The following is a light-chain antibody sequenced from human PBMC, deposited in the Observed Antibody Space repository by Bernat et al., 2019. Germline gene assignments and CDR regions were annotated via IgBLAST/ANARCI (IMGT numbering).Light chain of an antibody. CDR1: QSPGTAY. V-gene: IGKV3-20*01. CDR3: QQYGDLPWT. J-gene: IGKJ1*01. Sequence: EIGLTQSPDTLSLSPGERATLSCRASQSPGTAYLAWYQLKPGEAPRPLIYGASSRATGIPDRISGSGSETDFTLNISRLEPEDAAHYYWQQYGDLPWTFGQGTKLEV. CDR2: GAS.